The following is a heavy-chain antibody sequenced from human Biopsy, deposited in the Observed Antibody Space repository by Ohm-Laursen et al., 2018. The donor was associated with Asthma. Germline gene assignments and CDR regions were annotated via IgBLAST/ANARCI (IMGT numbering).Heavy chain of an antibody. V-gene: IGHV3-48*04. CDR2: INGKSNSI. CDR1: GFTFRSYA. CDR3: ARDSYSSGLYDDFES. D-gene: IGHD6-19*01. Sequence: GQTLSLTCAASGFTFRSYAMHWVRQAPGKGLEWISYINGKSNSIEYADSVKGRFTISRDNAKNSLYLQMNSLRAEDTAVYYCARDSYSSGLYDDFESWGQGTLVTVSS. J-gene: IGHJ4*02.